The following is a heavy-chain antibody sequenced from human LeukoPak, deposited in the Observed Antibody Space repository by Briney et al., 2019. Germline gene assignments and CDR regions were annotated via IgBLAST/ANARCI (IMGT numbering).Heavy chain of an antibody. CDR3: ARESETTLGGYYYYYMDV. J-gene: IGHJ6*03. Sequence: PGGSLRLSCAASGFTSSSYAMYWVRQAPGKGLEYVSAISSNGGGTYYANSVKDRFTISRDNSKNTLYLQMGSLRVEDMAVYYCARESETTLGGYYYYYMDVWGKGTTVTVSS. V-gene: IGHV3-64*01. CDR1: GFTSSSYA. CDR2: ISSNGGGT. D-gene: IGHD1-7*01.